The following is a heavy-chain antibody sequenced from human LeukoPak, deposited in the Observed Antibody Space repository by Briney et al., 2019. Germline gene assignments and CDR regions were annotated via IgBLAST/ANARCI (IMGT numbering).Heavy chain of an antibody. CDR2: IIPFFGTA. CDR1: GGTFSSYA. D-gene: IGHD6-19*01. V-gene: IGHV1-69*13. Sequence: GSSVKVSCKASGGTFSSYAISWVRQAPGQGLDWMGGIIPFFGTANYAQKFQGRVTITADESTSTAYTELSSLRSEDTAVYYCARVREAVAPNYFDYWGQGTLVTVSS. CDR3: ARVREAVAPNYFDY. J-gene: IGHJ4*02.